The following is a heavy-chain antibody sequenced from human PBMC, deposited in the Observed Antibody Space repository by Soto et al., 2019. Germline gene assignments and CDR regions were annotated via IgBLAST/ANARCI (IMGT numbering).Heavy chain of an antibody. J-gene: IGHJ4*02. V-gene: IGHV3-30-3*01. CDR3: ARSRNGAVPDSINF. CDR2: ISRDGSSK. CDR1: GFTFSRYA. D-gene: IGHD2-8*01. Sequence: GGSLRLSCAASGFTFSRYAMHWVRQAPGEGLEWVAVISRDGSSKYYGDSVKGRFTVSRDNSNNTLYLSMTSLRPDDTAVFYCARSRNGAVPDSINFWGQGTLVTVS.